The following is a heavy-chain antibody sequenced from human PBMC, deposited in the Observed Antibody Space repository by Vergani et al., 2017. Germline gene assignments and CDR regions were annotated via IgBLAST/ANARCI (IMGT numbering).Heavy chain of an antibody. Sequence: QVQLQESGPGLVKPSETLSLTCTVSGGSISSYYWSWIRQPPGKGLEWIGYIYYSGSTNYNPSLKSRVTISVDTSKNQFSLKLSSVTAADTAVYYCARAPYSSSWVYYFDYWGQGTLVTVSS. V-gene: IGHV4-59*12. CDR3: ARAPYSSSWVYYFDY. CDR1: GGSISSYY. D-gene: IGHD6-13*01. CDR2: IYYSGST. J-gene: IGHJ4*02.